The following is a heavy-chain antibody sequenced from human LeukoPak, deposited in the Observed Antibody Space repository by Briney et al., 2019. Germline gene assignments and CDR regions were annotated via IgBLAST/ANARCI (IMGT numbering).Heavy chain of an antibody. J-gene: IGHJ6*03. D-gene: IGHD7-27*01. V-gene: IGHV4-38-2*01. CDR1: GYSISSGYY. Sequence: PSETLSLTCAVSGYSISSGYYWGWIRQPPGKGLEWIGRMYHSGSTYYNPSLKSRLTISVDTSKNQLSLKLSSVTAADTAVYYCASLPRRSWGSPYYYYYMDVWGKGTTVTVSS. CDR3: ASLPRRSWGSPYYYYYMDV. CDR2: MYHSGST.